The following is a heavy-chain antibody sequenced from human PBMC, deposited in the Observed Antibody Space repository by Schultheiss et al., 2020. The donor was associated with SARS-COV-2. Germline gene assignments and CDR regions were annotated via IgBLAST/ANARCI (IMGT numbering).Heavy chain of an antibody. CDR1: GGSISSSSYY. V-gene: IGHV4-39*07. CDR3: ARDPFKSSFDS. J-gene: IGHJ4*02. CDR2: INHSGST. Sequence: SETLSLTCTVSGGSISSSSYYWGWIRQPPGKGLEWIGEINHSGSTNYNPSLKSRVTVSVDTSKNQFSLTLTAVTAADTAIYYCARDPFKSSFDSWGQGSLVTVSS. D-gene: IGHD6-13*01.